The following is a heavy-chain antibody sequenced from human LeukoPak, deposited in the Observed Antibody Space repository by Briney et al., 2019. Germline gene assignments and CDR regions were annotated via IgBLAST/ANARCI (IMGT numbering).Heavy chain of an antibody. D-gene: IGHD3-22*01. CDR3: AKTYYFGRNYYDSSGYYFDY. CDR1: GFTFSTYW. V-gene: IGHV3-7*03. CDR2: IKQDGTEK. Sequence: GGSQRLSCAASGFTFSTYWMSWVRQAPGKGLEWVAVIKQDGTEKYYVDSVKGRFTISRDNSKNTLYLQMNSLRAEDTAVYYCAKTYYFGRNYYDSSGYYFDYWGQGTLVTVSS. J-gene: IGHJ4*02.